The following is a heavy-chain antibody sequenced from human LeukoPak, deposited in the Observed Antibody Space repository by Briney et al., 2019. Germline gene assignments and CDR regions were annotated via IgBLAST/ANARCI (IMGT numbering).Heavy chain of an antibody. Sequence: GASVKVSCKASGYIFTGYYMHWVRQAPGQGLEWMGWINPNSGGTNYAQKLQGRVTMTTDTSTSTAYMELRSLRSDDTAVYYCARAYSEWNKWWLHSNFDYWGQGTLVTVSS. CDR3: ARAYSEWNKWWLHSNFDY. CDR2: INPNSGGT. CDR1: GYIFTGYY. D-gene: IGHD1/OR15-1a*01. J-gene: IGHJ4*02. V-gene: IGHV1-2*02.